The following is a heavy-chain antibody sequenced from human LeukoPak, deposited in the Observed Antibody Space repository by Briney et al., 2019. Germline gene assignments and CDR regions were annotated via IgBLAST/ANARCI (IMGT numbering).Heavy chain of an antibody. D-gene: IGHD2-15*01. Sequence: ASVKVSCKASGYTFTSYGISWVRQAPGQGLEWMGWISAYNGNTNYAQKLQGRVTQTPDTSKSTAYMELRSLRTDDTAVYYCAREVGGKGYCSGGSCYGAYYYYYYYMDVWGKGTTVTVSS. CDR2: ISAYNGNT. J-gene: IGHJ6*03. V-gene: IGHV1-18*01. CDR1: GYTFTSYG. CDR3: AREVGGKGYCSGGSCYGAYYYYYYYMDV.